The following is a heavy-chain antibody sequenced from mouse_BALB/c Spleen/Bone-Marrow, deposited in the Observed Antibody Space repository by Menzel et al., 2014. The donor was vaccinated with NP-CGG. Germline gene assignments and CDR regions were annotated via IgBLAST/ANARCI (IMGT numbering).Heavy chain of an antibody. CDR3: ARYDGYSDNAMDY. Sequence: EVKLVESGGGLVQPGSSLGLSCATSGFTFTDYYMNWVRQPPGKALEWLGFIRNKANGYTTEFSASVKGRFTISRDNSQSILYLQMNTLRAEDSATYYCARYDGYSDNAMDYWGQGTSVTVSS. CDR2: IRNKANGYTT. J-gene: IGHJ4*01. D-gene: IGHD2-3*01. CDR1: GFTFTDYY. V-gene: IGHV7-3*02.